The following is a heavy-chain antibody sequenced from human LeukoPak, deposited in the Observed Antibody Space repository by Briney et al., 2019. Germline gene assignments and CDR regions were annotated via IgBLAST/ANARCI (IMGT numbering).Heavy chain of an antibody. CDR2: MNPNSGNT. J-gene: IGHJ6*02. Sequence: ASVKVSCKASGYTFTSYDINWVRQATGQGLEWMGWMNPNSGNTGYAQKFQGRVNMTRNTSISTAYMELSSLRSEDTAVYYCARLHYYYYGMDVWGQGTTVTVSS. D-gene: IGHD5-18*01. CDR1: GYTFTSYD. V-gene: IGHV1-8*01. CDR3: ARLHYYYYGMDV.